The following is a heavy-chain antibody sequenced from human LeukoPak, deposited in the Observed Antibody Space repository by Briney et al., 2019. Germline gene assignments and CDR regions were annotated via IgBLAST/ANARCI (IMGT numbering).Heavy chain of an antibody. Sequence: GGSLRLSCAASGFIFSDYGIHWVRQAPGKGLEWVSAISGSGGSTYYSDSVKGRFTISRDNSKNTLYLQMNSLRAEDTAVYYRGKPPGSRMTTVPSGGQGTLVTVSS. CDR2: ISGSGGST. J-gene: IGHJ4*02. V-gene: IGHV3-23*01. CDR3: GKPPGSRMTTVPS. CDR1: GFIFSDYG. D-gene: IGHD4-17*01.